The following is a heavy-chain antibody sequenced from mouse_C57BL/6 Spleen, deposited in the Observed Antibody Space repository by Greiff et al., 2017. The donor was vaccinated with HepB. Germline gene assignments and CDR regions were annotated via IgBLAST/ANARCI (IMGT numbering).Heavy chain of an antibody. D-gene: IGHD2-1*01. CDR2: IYPGDGDT. CDR1: GYAFSSSW. CDR3: AMNEDGNWYFDV. J-gene: IGHJ1*03. Sequence: QVQLQQSGPELVKPGASVKISCKASGYAFSSSWMNWVKQRPGKGLEWIGRIYPGDGDTNYNGKFKGKATLTADKSSSTAYMQLSSLTSEDSAVYFCAMNEDGNWYFDVWGTGTTVTVSS. V-gene: IGHV1-82*01.